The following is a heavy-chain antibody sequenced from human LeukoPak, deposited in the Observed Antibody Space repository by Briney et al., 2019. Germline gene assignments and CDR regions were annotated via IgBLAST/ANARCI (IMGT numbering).Heavy chain of an antibody. Sequence: GGSLRLSCAASGFTFSSYSMNWVRQAPGKGLEWVPYISSSSSTIYYADSVKGRFTISRDNAKNSLYLQMNSLRAEDTAVYYCARDSIIGTTVTTYYYYGMDVWGQGTTVTVSS. CDR1: GFTFSSYS. J-gene: IGHJ6*02. V-gene: IGHV3-48*01. CDR2: ISSSSSTI. D-gene: IGHD4-17*01. CDR3: ARDSIIGTTVTTYYYYGMDV.